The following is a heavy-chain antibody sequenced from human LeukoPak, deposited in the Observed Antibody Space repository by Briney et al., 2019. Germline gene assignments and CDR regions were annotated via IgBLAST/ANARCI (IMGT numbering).Heavy chain of an antibody. J-gene: IGHJ4*02. D-gene: IGHD3-10*01. Sequence: SETLSLTCTVSGGSISSSSYYWGWIRQPPGKGLEWIGSIYYSGSTYYNPSLKSRVTISVDTSKKQFSLKLSSVTAADTAVYYCARRRWGYGSGSYDYWGQGTLVTVSS. CDR1: GGSISSSSYY. CDR3: ARRRWGYGSGSYDY. CDR2: IYYSGST. V-gene: IGHV4-39*07.